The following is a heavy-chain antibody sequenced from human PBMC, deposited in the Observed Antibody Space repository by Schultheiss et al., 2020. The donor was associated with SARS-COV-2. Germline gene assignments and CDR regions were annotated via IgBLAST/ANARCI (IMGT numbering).Heavy chain of an antibody. CDR1: EFTFNEYS. D-gene: IGHD2-8*01. Sequence: GGSLRLSCAASEFTFNEYSMHWVRQVPGKGLEWVSGISWNSGTIGYADSVKGRFTVSRDNAKNSLYLQMNSLRAEDTALYYCAKDVSPRFCSERVCVLYGIDVWGQGTTVTVSS. V-gene: IGHV3-9*01. CDR2: ISWNSGTI. J-gene: IGHJ6*02. CDR3: AKDVSPRFCSERVCVLYGIDV.